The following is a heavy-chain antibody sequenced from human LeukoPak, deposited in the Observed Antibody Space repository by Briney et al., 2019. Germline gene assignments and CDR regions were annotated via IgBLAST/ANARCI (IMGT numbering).Heavy chain of an antibody. CDR3: VRPVRYSYGLV. CDR2: IYYTGNT. D-gene: IGHD5-18*01. CDR1: GGSISNYY. Sequence: SETLSLTCTVSGGSISNYYWNWIRQPPGKGLEWIGYIYYTGNTNYNPSLKSRVTISVDTSKNQFSLKLSSVTAADTAVYYCVRPVRYSYGLVWGQGTLVTVSS. J-gene: IGHJ4*02. V-gene: IGHV4-59*08.